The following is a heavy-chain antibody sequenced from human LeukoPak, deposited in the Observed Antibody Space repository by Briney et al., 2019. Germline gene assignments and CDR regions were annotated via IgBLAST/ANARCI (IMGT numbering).Heavy chain of an antibody. CDR3: ARDLYYGSGSPQGGMDV. V-gene: IGHV3-7*01. CDR1: GFTFSSYA. Sequence: GGSLRLSCAASGFTFSSYAMSWVRQAPGKGLEWVANIKQDGSEKYYVDSVKGRFTISRDNAKNSLYLQMNSLRAEDTAVYYCARDLYYGSGSPQGGMDVWGQGTTVTVSS. D-gene: IGHD3-10*01. CDR2: IKQDGSEK. J-gene: IGHJ6*02.